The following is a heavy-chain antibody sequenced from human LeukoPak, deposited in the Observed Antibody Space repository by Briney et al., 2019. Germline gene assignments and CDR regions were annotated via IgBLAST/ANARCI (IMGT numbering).Heavy chain of an antibody. J-gene: IGHJ4*02. CDR3: AKSSGFGGLFDS. D-gene: IGHD3-10*01. CDR1: GFTFSSSD. CDR2: IGTAGDT. Sequence: PGGSLRLSCAASGFTFSSSDMHWVRQATGKGLEWVAAIGTAGDTYYPGSVKGRFTISRDISKNTLYLQMNSLRAEDTALYFCAKSSGFGGLFDSWGQGTRVTVSS. V-gene: IGHV3-13*01.